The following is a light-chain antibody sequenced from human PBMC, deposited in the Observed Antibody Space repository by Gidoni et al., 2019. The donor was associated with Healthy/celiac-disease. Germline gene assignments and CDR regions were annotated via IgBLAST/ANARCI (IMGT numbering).Light chain of an antibody. CDR3: QQYDNLLFT. J-gene: IGKJ4*01. V-gene: IGKV1-33*01. CDR1: QDISNS. CDR2: DAS. Sequence: DIQMHQSPSSLSASVGDRVTITCQASQDISNSLNWYQQKPGKAPKLLIYDASNLETGVPSRFSGSGSGTDFTFTISSLQPEDIATYYCQQYDNLLFTFGGGTKVEIK.